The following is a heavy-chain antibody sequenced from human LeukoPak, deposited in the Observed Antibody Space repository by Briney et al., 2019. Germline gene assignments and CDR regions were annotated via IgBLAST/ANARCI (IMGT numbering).Heavy chain of an antibody. CDR2: VSGSGGST. CDR1: GFTFSDYA. D-gene: IGHD6-19*01. CDR3: AKDRRPNAYRSRLLYY. J-gene: IGHJ4*02. V-gene: IGHV3-23*01. Sequence: PGGSLRLSCAASGFTFSDYAMTWVRQAPGKGLEWVSVVSGSGGSTYYADSVKGRFTNSRDNYKNTLYLQMNSRRVEDTAVYYCAKDRRPNAYRSRLLYYWGQGTLVTVSS.